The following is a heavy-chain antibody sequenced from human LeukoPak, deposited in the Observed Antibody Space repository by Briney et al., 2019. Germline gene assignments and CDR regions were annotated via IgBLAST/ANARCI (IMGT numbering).Heavy chain of an antibody. V-gene: IGHV3-30*02. CDR3: AKDSALVGVGLTFDY. D-gene: IGHD2-8*01. J-gene: IGHJ4*02. CDR2: IRYDGSNK. Sequence: PGGSLRLSCAASGFTFSSYGMHWVRQAPGKGLEWVAFIRYDGSNKYYADSVKGRFTISRDNSKNTLYLQMNSLRAEDTAVYYCAKDSALVGVGLTFDYWGQGTLVTVSS. CDR1: GFTFSSYG.